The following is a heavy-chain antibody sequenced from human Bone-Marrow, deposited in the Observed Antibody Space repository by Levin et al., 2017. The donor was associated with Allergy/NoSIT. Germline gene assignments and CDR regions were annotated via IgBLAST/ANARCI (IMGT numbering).Heavy chain of an antibody. Sequence: WASVKVSCKASGGTVTSYAFSWVRQAPAQGLEWMGGIIPMFGNPNYAQKFQDRVTITADDSTDTGYMELSNLRSDDMAVYYWAASDMFYSDSTGFPSMHWALDIWGQGTLVTVSS. CDR1: GGTVTSYA. D-gene: IGHD3-16*01. CDR2: IIPMFGNP. V-gene: IGHV1-69*13. CDR3: AASDMFYSDSTGFPSMHWALDI. J-gene: IGHJ3*02.